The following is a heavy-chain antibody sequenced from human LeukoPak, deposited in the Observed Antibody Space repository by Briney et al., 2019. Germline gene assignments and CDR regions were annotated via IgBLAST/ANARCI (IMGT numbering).Heavy chain of an antibody. CDR2: INPNSGGT. J-gene: IGHJ6*02. V-gene: IGHV1-2*02. Sequence: ASVKVSCKASGYTFTGYYMHWVRQAPGQGLEWMGWINPNSGGTNYAQKFQGRITMTRDTSISTAYMELSRLRSDDTAVYYCASSSGDPYYYGMDVWGQGTTVTVSS. CDR3: ASSSGDPYYYGMDV. CDR1: GYTFTGYY. D-gene: IGHD7-27*01.